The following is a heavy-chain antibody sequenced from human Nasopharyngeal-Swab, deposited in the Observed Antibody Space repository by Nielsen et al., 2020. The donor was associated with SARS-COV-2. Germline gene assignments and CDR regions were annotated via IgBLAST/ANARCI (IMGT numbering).Heavy chain of an antibody. J-gene: IGHJ6*02. CDR3: ARSSPGSPGGYYYGMDV. D-gene: IGHD3-10*01. CDR1: GGSISSSSYY. CDR2: IYYSGST. Sequence: SETLSLNRTVSGGSISSSSYYWGWIRQPPGKGLEWIGSIYYSGSTYYNPSLKSRVTISVDTSKNQFSLKLSSVTAADTAVYYCARSSPGSPGGYYYGMDVWGQGTTVTVSS. V-gene: IGHV4-39*07.